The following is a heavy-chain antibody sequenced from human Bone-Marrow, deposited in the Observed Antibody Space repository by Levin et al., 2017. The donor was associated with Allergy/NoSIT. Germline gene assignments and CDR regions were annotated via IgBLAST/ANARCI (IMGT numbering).Heavy chain of an antibody. CDR1: GFTFSSYA. CDR2: IHNSSRST. D-gene: IGHD3-10*01. CDR3: AKDLLYFYGSGSYDF. Sequence: PGESLKISCAASGFTFSSYAMSWVRQAPGKGLEWVASIHNSSRSTHYADSVKGRFTISRDNSKNRLSLQMYSLRAEDTAVYYCAKDLLYFYGSGSYDFWGQGTLVTVSS. V-gene: IGHV3-23*05. J-gene: IGHJ4*02.